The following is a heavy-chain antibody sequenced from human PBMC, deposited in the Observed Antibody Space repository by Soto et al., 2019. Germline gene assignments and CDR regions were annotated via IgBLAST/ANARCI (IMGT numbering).Heavy chain of an antibody. CDR3: ARLNPGGCSSPTCYNNH. V-gene: IGHV4-39*01. CDR1: GCSISSSSYY. Sequence: SETLSLTCTVSGCSISSSSYYWGWIRQPPGKGLEWIGNIYYSGSTYYNPSLKSRVTISIDTSKNQFFLKLSSVTAADTAAYYRARLNPGGCSSPTCYNNHWGQGTLRIVPS. J-gene: IGHJ5*02. CDR2: IYYSGST. D-gene: IGHD2-2*01.